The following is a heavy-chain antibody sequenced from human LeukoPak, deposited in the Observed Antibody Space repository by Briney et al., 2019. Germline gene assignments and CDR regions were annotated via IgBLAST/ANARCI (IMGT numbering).Heavy chain of an antibody. D-gene: IGHD3-10*01. CDR2: ISGSGGST. Sequence: GGSLRLSCAASGFTFRTYAMSWVRQAPGKGLEWVSAISGSGGSTYYADSVKGRFTISRDNSKNTLYLQMNSLRAEDTAVYYCAKAYYGSGSYPIFDYWGQGTLVTVSS. V-gene: IGHV3-23*01. CDR3: AKAYYGSGSYPIFDY. CDR1: GFTFRTYA. J-gene: IGHJ4*02.